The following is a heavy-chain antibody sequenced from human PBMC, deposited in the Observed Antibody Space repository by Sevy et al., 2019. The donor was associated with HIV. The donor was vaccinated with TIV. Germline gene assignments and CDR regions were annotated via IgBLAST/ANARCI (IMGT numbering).Heavy chain of an antibody. CDR2: ISWNSGSI. Sequence: SPRLSCAASGFSFDDYAMHWVRQAPGKGLEWVSGISWNSGSIGYADSVKGRFTISRDNAKNSLYLQMNSLRAEDMALYYCAKDLYSSSSSGYGMDVWGQGTTVTVSS. V-gene: IGHV3-9*03. D-gene: IGHD6-6*01. CDR1: GFSFDDYA. CDR3: AKDLYSSSSSGYGMDV. J-gene: IGHJ6*02.